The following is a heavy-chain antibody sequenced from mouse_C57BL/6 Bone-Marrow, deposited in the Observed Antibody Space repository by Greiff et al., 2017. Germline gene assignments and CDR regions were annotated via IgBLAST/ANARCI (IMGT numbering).Heavy chain of an antibody. Sequence: QVQLQQPGAELVKPGASVKMSCKASGYTFTSYWITWVKQRPGQGLEWIGDIYPGSGSTNYNEKFKSKATLTVDTSSSTAYMQLSSRTSEDSAVYYCARGDYYGSHWYFDVWGTGTTVTVSS. J-gene: IGHJ1*03. D-gene: IGHD1-1*01. CDR2: IYPGSGST. V-gene: IGHV1-55*01. CDR3: ARGDYYGSHWYFDV. CDR1: GYTFTSYW.